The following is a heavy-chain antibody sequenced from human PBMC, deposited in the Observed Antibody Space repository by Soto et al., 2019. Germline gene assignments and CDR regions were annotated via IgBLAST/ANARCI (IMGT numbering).Heavy chain of an antibody. CDR3: VRDSRGLLDY. J-gene: IGHJ4*02. V-gene: IGHV4-30-4*01. D-gene: IGHD2-15*01. CDR1: GGSISSGDYY. Sequence: QVQLQESGPGLVKPSQTLSLTCTVSGGSISSGDYYWSWIRQPPGKGLEWIGYIHYSGNSYSNPSRKSRITMSVDTSKNQFSLKLSSVTATDTAVYSCVRDSRGLLDYWGQGTLVTVSS. CDR2: IHYSGNS.